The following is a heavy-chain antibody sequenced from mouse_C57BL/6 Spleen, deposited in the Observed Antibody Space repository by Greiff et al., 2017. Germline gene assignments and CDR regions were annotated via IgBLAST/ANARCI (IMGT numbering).Heavy chain of an antibody. Sequence: QVQLQPSGPELVKPGASVKISCKASGYAFSSSWMNWVKQRPGQGLEWIGRIYPGDGDTNYNGKFKGKATLTADKSSSTAYMQLSSLTSEDSAVYFCARAPDYYGSIADWGQGTTLTVSS. CDR2: IYPGDGDT. CDR3: ARAPDYYGSIAD. J-gene: IGHJ2*01. CDR1: GYAFSSSW. D-gene: IGHD1-1*01. V-gene: IGHV1-82*01.